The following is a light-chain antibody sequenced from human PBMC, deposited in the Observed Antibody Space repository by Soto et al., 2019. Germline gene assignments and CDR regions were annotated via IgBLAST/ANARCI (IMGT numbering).Light chain of an antibody. CDR2: DAS. V-gene: IGKV3-11*01. CDR1: QSVSSY. Sequence: EIVLTQSPATLSLSPGERATLSCRASQSVSSYLACYQQKPGQAPRLLIYDASNRATGIPARFSGSGSGTDFTLTISSLEPEDVAVYYCQQRSNWPRTFGQGTKLEIK. J-gene: IGKJ2*01. CDR3: QQRSNWPRT.